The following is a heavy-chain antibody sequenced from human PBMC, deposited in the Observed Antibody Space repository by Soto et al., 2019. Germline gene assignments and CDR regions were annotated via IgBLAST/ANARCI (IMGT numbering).Heavy chain of an antibody. V-gene: IGHV4-39*01. D-gene: IGHD3-3*01. J-gene: IGHJ6*02. Sequence: SETLSLTCTVSGGSISSSSYYWGWIRQPPGKGLEWIGSIYYSGGTYYNPSLKSRVTISVDTSKNQFSLKLSSVTAADTAVYYCAGDFRSGHYIHYYYYYGMDVWGQGTTVTVSS. CDR1: GGSISSSSYY. CDR3: AGDFRSGHYIHYYYYYGMDV. CDR2: IYYSGGT.